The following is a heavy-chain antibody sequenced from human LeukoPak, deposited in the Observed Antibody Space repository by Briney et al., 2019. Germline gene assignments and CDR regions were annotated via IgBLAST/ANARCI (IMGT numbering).Heavy chain of an antibody. CDR1: GFTFSNYW. CDR2: ISGSSSFT. V-gene: IGHV3-21*01. CDR3: ARDTEAYYDILTGYYGGNWFDP. D-gene: IGHD3-9*01. J-gene: IGHJ5*02. Sequence: GGSLRLSCAASGFTFSNYWMTWIRQAPGKGLEWVSSISGSSSFTYYAESVKGRFTISRDNAKNSLYLQMNSLRAEDTALYFCARDTEAYYDILTGYYGGNWFDPWGQGTLVTVSS.